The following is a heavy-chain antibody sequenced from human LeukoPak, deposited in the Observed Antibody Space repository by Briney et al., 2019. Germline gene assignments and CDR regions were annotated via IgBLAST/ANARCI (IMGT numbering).Heavy chain of an antibody. CDR1: GFTFSTYD. CDR3: ARGNRGGDCYSADY. D-gene: IGHD2-21*02. J-gene: IGHJ4*02. CDR2: IGTTGDP. Sequence: GGSLRLSCAASGFTFSTYDMHWVRQATGKGLEWVSGIGTTGDPYYPGSVEGRFTISRENAKSSLYLQMNGLRAGDTAVYYCARGNRGGDCYSADYWGQGTLVTVSS. V-gene: IGHV3-13*05.